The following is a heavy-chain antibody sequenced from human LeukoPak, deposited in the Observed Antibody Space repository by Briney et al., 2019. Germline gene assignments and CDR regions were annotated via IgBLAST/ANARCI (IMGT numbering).Heavy chain of an antibody. D-gene: IGHD3-9*01. V-gene: IGHV4-59*01. J-gene: IGHJ4*02. CDR1: GGSHSSYY. CDR2: IYYSGST. CDR3: ARVRGYDILAGYFDY. Sequence: SETLSLTCTVSGGSHSSYYWSWIRQPPGPGLGCSGYIYYSGSTNYNPSLKSRVTISVDTSKNQFSLKLSSVTAADTAVYYCARVRGYDILAGYFDYWGQGTLVTVSS.